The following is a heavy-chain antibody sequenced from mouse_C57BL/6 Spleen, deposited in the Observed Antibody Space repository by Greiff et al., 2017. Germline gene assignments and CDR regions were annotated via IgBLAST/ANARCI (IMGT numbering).Heavy chain of an antibody. CDR1: GYTFTSYW. D-gene: IGHD1-1*01. Sequence: VQRVESGAELAKPGASVKLSCKASGYTFTSYWMHWVKQRPGQGLEWIGYINPSSGYTKYNQKFKDKATLTADKSSSTAYMQLSSLTYEDSAVYYCASGYYGSSYYAMDYWGQGTSVTVSS. CDR3: ASGYYGSSYYAMDY. J-gene: IGHJ4*01. V-gene: IGHV1-7*01. CDR2: INPSSGYT.